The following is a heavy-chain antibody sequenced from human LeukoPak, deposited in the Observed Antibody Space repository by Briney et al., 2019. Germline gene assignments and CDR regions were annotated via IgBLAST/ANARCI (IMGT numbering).Heavy chain of an antibody. CDR2: ISGSGGST. D-gene: IGHD3-10*01. V-gene: IGHV3-23*01. Sequence: SGGSLRLSCAASGFTFSSYAMSWVRQAPGKGLEWVSAISGSGGSTYYADSVKGRFTISRDNSKNTLYLQMNSLRAEDTAVYYCAKGGSGTLRGFDYWGQGTLVTVSS. J-gene: IGHJ4*02. CDR3: AKGGSGTLRGFDY. CDR1: GFTFSSYA.